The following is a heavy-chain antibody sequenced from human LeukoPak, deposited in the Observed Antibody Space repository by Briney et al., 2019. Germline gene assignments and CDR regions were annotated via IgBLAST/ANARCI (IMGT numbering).Heavy chain of an antibody. Sequence: GGSLRLSCAASGFTVSSNYMSWVRQAPGKGLEWVSVIYSGGSTYYADSVMGRFTISRDNSKNTLYLQMNSLRAEDTAVYYCARVSCITIFGVVRQHYGMDVWGQGTTVTVSS. D-gene: IGHD3-3*01. V-gene: IGHV3-53*01. CDR1: GFTVSSNY. J-gene: IGHJ6*02. CDR3: ARVSCITIFGVVRQHYGMDV. CDR2: IYSGGST.